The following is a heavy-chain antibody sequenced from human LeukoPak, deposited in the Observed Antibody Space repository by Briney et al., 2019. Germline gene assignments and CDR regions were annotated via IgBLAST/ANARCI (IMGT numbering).Heavy chain of an antibody. Sequence: GVSLRLSCAASGFTFSSSVMHWVRQAPGKGLEGVAGISSDGNNKYYVDSVKGRFTISRDNSKNTLYLQMNSLRAEDTAVHYCAKVRVYYDFWSGLDYWGQGTLVTVSS. CDR1: GFTFSSSV. D-gene: IGHD3-3*01. CDR3: AKVRVYYDFWSGLDY. V-gene: IGHV3-30*18. CDR2: ISSDGNNK. J-gene: IGHJ4*02.